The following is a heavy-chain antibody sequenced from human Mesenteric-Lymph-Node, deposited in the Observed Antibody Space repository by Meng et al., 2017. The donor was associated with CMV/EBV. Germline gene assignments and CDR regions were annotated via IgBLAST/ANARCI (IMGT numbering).Heavy chain of an antibody. CDR2: MNPNSGNT. J-gene: IGHJ4*02. CDR3: ARGVIKGGGDY. V-gene: IGHV1-8*03. CDR1: GYTFTGYY. Sequence: ASVKVSCKASGYTFTGYYMHWVRQAPGQGLEWMGWMNPNSGNTGYAQKFQGRVTITRNTSISTAYMELSSLRSEDTAMYYCARGVIKGGGDYWGQGTLVTVSS. D-gene: IGHD3-22*01.